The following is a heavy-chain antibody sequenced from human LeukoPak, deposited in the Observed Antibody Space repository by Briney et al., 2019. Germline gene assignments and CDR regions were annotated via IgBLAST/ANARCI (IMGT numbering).Heavy chain of an antibody. CDR2: ISAYNGNT. D-gene: IGHD2-15*01. J-gene: IGHJ4*02. Sequence: RASVKVSCKASGYTFTSYGISWVRQAPGQGLEWMGWISAYNGNTNYAQKLQGRVTMTTVTSTSTAYMELRSLRSDDTAVYYCASEYCSGGSCYFDYWGQGTLVTVSS. V-gene: IGHV1-18*04. CDR1: GYTFTSYG. CDR3: ASEYCSGGSCYFDY.